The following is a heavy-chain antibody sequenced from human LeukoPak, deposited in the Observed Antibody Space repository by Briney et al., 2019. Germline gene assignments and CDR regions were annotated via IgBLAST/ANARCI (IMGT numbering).Heavy chain of an antibody. Sequence: GASVKVSCKASEGTFSSYAISWVRQAPGQGLEWMGGIIPIFGTANYAQKFQGRVTITADESTSTAYMELSSLRSEDTAVYYCARESSGWRLYGMDVWGQGTTVTVSS. V-gene: IGHV1-69*13. D-gene: IGHD6-19*01. CDR3: ARESSGWRLYGMDV. CDR2: IIPIFGTA. CDR1: EGTFSSYA. J-gene: IGHJ6*02.